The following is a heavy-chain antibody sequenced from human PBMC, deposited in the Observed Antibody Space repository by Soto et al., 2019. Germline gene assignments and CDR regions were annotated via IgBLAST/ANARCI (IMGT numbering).Heavy chain of an antibody. CDR1: GYTFTTYA. CDR3: ASQGI. Sequence: ASVKVSCKASGYTFTTYAMHWVRQAPGQRLEWMGWINIGNDNTEYSQKFQGRVTITRDTSASTAYMELSSLTSDDTALYYCASQGIWGQGTMVTVSS. J-gene: IGHJ3*02. V-gene: IGHV1-3*04. CDR2: INIGNDNT.